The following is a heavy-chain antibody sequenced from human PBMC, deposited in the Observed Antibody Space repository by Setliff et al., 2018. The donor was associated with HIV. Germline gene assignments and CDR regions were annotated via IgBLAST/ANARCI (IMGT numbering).Heavy chain of an antibody. CDR2: INPSGGST. CDR3: ARLRPTAFFDH. D-gene: IGHD3-3*01. J-gene: IGHJ4*02. Sequence: ASVKVSCKASGYTFTSYYMHWVRQAPGQGLEWMGIINPSGGSTSYAQKFQGRVTMTRDTSTSTVYMELSSLRSDDTAVYYRARLRPTAFFDHWGQGTLVTVSS. V-gene: IGHV1-46*01. CDR1: GYTFTSYY.